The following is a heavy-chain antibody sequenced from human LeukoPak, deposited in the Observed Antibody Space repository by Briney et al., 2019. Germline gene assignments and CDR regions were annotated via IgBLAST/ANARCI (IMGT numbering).Heavy chain of an antibody. CDR1: DYTFKTFG. D-gene: IGHD3-10*01. CDR2: VSAYNGDT. J-gene: IGHJ5*02. V-gene: IGHV1-18*01. Sequence: GASVKVSCKAFDYTFKTFGISWVRQAPGEGLEWMGWVSAYNGDTKYAEKFQGRVTMTADTSTNTAYMELRSLTPEDAAMYFCARDNPFWLGNLINWFDPWGQGTLVIVSS. CDR3: ARDNPFWLGNLINWFDP.